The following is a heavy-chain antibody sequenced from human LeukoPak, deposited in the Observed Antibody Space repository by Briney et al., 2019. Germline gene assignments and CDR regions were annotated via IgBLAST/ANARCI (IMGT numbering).Heavy chain of an antibody. CDR3: ARDLGQSEHSNSWGVFDI. CDR1: GNTFTDYY. CDR2: INPNNGDT. D-gene: IGHD6-6*01. V-gene: IGHV1-2*02. Sequence: VASVKVSCKASGNTFTDYYMQWVRQAPGQGLEWMGWINPNNGDTNYAQKFQGRVTMTRDTSISTAYMEVSWLRFDDTAVYYCARDLGQSEHSNSWGVFDIWGQGTLVTVSS. J-gene: IGHJ3*02.